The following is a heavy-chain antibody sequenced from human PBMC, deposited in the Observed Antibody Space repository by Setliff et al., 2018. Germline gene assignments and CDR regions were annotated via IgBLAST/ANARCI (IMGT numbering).Heavy chain of an antibody. J-gene: IGHJ6*03. CDR3: AKSGGDHCCPLYQYYMDV. CDR1: GFTFSIYS. CDR2: ISSGSNSI. V-gene: IGHV3-48*01. D-gene: IGHD2-21*02. Sequence: PGGSLRLSCAASGFTFSIYSINWVRQAPGKGLEWISYISSGSNSIYYADSVKGRFTISRDNARNSLYLQMDRLRPEDTAVYYCAKSGGDHCCPLYQYYMDVWGKGTTVTVSS.